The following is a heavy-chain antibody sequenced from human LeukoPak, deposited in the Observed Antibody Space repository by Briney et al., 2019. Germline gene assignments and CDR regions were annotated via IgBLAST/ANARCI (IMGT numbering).Heavy chain of an antibody. V-gene: IGHV4-34*01. CDR2: INHSGST. CDR3: ASLPGGSYSFDY. Sequence: SETLSLTCTVYGGSFSGYDWSWIRQPPGKGLEWIGEINHSGSTNYNPSLKSRVTISVDTSKNQFSLKLSSVTAADTAVYYCASLPGGSYSFDYWGQGTLVTVSS. D-gene: IGHD5-18*01. J-gene: IGHJ4*02. CDR1: GGSFSGYD.